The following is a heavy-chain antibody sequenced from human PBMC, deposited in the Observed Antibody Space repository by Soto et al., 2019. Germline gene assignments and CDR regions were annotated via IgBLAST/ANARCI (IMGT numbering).Heavy chain of an antibody. CDR3: AREGAGYSYGYFPRGDFDY. J-gene: IGHJ4*02. CDR2: IWYDGSNK. V-gene: IGHV3-33*01. Sequence: QVQLVESGGGVVQPGRSLRLSCAASGFTFSSYGMHWVRQAPGKGLEWVAVIWYDGSNKYYADSVKGRFTISRDNSKNTLYLQMNSLRAEDTAVYYCAREGAGYSYGYFPRGDFDYWGQGTLVTVSS. CDR1: GFTFSSYG. D-gene: IGHD5-18*01.